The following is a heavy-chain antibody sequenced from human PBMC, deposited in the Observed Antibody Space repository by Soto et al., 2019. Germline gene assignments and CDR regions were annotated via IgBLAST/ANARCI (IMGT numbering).Heavy chain of an antibody. CDR3: AKEGDYDYYYYGMDV. V-gene: IGHV3-23*01. Sequence: EVQLLESGGGLVQPGGSLRLSCAASGFTFSSYAMSWVRQAPGKGLEWVSAISGSGGSTYYADSVKGRFTISRDNSKNTLYLQMNSLRSEATAVYYCAKEGDYDYYYYGMDVCGQGTTVTVSS. D-gene: IGHD4-17*01. J-gene: IGHJ6*02. CDR1: GFTFSSYA. CDR2: ISGSGGST.